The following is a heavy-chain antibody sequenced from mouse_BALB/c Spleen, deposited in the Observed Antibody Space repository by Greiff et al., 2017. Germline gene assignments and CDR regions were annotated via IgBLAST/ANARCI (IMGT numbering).Heavy chain of an antibody. Sequence: EVKLMESGGGLVKPGGSLKLSCAASGFTLSSYTMSWVRQTPEKRLEWVATISSGGSYTYYPDSVKGRFTISRDNAKNTLYLQMSSLKSEDTAMYYCTRDKRYFDFWGAGTPVTVSS. CDR3: TRDKRYFDF. V-gene: IGHV5-6-4*01. J-gene: IGHJ1*01. CDR2: ISSGGSYT. CDR1: GFTLSSYT.